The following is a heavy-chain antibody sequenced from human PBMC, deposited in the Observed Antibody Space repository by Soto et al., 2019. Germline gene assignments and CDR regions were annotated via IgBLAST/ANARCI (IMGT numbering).Heavy chain of an antibody. J-gene: IGHJ5*02. CDR3: ARVLYVAGPNWFDP. Sequence: GGSLRLSCAASGFTFSSYSMNWVRQAPGKGLEWVSYISSSSSTIYYADSVKGRFTISRDNAKNSLYLQMNSLRDEDTAVYYCARVLYVAGPNWFDPWGQGTLVTVSS. V-gene: IGHV3-48*02. D-gene: IGHD6-19*01. CDR1: GFTFSSYS. CDR2: ISSSSSTI.